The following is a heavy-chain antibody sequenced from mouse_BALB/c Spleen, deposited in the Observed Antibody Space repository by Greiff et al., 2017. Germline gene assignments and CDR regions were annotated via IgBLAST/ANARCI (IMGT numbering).Heavy chain of an antibody. J-gene: IGHJ4*01. CDR3: ARSGYDGDYYAMDY. D-gene: IGHD2-14*01. CDR1: GYSITSDYA. CDR2: ISYSGST. V-gene: IGHV3-2*02. Sequence: EVQLVESGPGLVKPSQSLSLTCTVTGYSITSDYAWNWIRQFPGNKLEWMGYISYSGSTSYNPSLKSRISITRDTSKNQFFLQLNSVTTEDTATYYCARSGYDGDYYAMDYWGQGTSVTVSS.